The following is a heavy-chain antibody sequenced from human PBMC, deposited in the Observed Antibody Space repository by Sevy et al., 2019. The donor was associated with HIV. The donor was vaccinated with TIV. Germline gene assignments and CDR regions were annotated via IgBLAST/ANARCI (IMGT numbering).Heavy chain of an antibody. D-gene: IGHD5-18*01. V-gene: IGHV3-23*01. CDR3: ANAGGYSYGSTPFDY. CDR1: GFTFSSYA. Sequence: GGSLRLSCAASGFTFSSYAISWVRQAPGKGLEWVSAISGSGGSTYYADSVKGRFTISRDNSKNTLYLQMNSLRAEDTAVYYCANAGGYSYGSTPFDYWGQGTLVTVSS. CDR2: ISGSGGST. J-gene: IGHJ4*02.